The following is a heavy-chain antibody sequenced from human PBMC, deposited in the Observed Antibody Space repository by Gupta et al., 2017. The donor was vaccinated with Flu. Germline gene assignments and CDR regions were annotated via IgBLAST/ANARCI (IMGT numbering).Heavy chain of an antibody. D-gene: IGHD3-22*01. CDR1: GFTFSAHS. V-gene: IGHV3-21*02. Sequence: EVQLVESGGGLVKPGWSLRISCAASGFTFSAHSMNWVRQAPGKGLEWVSSITKSSNYIYYADSVKCRFTISRDNAKNSLYLQMNSLRAEDTAVYYCARASSHYFDSRGHWGQGTLVTVSA. CDR3: ARASSHYFDSRGH. CDR2: ITKSSNYI. J-gene: IGHJ1*01.